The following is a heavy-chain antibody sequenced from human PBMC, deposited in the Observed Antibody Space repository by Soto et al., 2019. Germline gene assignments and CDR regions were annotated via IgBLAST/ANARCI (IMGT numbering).Heavy chain of an antibody. J-gene: IGHJ4*02. V-gene: IGHV2-5*02. CDR3: AHRDRASEGLFDH. Sequence: QITLKESGPTLVKPTQTLTLTCTFSGFSLTTSGVAVGWIRQPPGKALEWLSVIYWDDDKRSSPSLRNRLTXXXXXXXXXXXXXXXXXXXVDTXXYXCAHRDRASEGLFDHWGQGILVTVSS. D-gene: IGHD2-21*01. CDR1: GFSLTTSGVA. CDR2: IYWDDDK.